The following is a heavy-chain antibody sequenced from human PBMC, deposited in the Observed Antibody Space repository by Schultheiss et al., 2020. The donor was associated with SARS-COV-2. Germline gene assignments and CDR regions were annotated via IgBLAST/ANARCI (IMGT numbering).Heavy chain of an antibody. V-gene: IGHV4-34*01. CDR1: GGSFSGYY. CDR2: INHSGST. CDR3: ARGAVAALDY. Sequence: GSLRLSCAVYGGSFSGYYWSWIRQPPGKGLEWIGEINHSGSTNYNPSLKSRVTISVDTSKNQFSLKLSSVTAADTAVYYCARGAVAALDYWGQGTLVTVSS. D-gene: IGHD6-19*01. J-gene: IGHJ4*02.